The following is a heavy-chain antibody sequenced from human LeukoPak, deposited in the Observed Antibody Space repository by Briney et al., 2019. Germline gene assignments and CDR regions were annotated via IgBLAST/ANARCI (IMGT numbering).Heavy chain of an antibody. V-gene: IGHV4-34*01. CDR1: GGSFSGYY. Sequence: PSETLSLTCAVYGGSFSGYYWSWIRQPPGKGLEWIGEINHSGSTNYNPSLKSRVTISVDTSKNQFSLKLSSVTAADTAVYYCARWNYDILTGYLHAFDIWGQGTMVTVSS. CDR3: ARWNYDILTGYLHAFDI. D-gene: IGHD3-9*01. CDR2: INHSGST. J-gene: IGHJ3*02.